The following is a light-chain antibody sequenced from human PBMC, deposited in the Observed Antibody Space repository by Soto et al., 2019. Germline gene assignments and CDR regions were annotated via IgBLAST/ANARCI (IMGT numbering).Light chain of an antibody. J-gene: IGKJ1*01. V-gene: IGKV3-20*01. Sequence: EIVLTQSPGTLSLSPGERATLSCRASQSVSYYLAWYQQKPGQPPRLLISGTSNRATGIPDRFSGSGSGTDFTLTISRLEPEDFAVYFCQQFGNSPWTFGQGTKVDIK. CDR2: GTS. CDR1: QSVSYY. CDR3: QQFGNSPWT.